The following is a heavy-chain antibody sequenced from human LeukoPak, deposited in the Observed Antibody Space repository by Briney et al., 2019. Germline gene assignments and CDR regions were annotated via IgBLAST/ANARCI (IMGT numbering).Heavy chain of an antibody. D-gene: IGHD3-10*01. Sequence: SETLSLTCTVYGGSISSTGYYWGWIRQPPGKGREGLGNIYYTGSTYYNPFLKSRVTMSADTSKNQFSLKLNSVTAADTAVYYCARVLDYYGSGTRDFDYWGQGILVTVSS. V-gene: IGHV4-39*07. J-gene: IGHJ4*02. CDR2: IYYTGST. CDR3: ARVLDYYGSGTRDFDY. CDR1: GGSISSTGYY.